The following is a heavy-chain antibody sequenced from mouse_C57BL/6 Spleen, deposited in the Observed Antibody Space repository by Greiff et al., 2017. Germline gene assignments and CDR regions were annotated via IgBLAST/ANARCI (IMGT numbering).Heavy chain of an antibody. CDR1: GYAFSSSW. J-gene: IGHJ4*01. CDR2: IYPGDGDT. V-gene: IGHV1-82*01. CDR3: APHPGAMDY. Sequence: VQLQQSGPELVKPGASVKISCKASGYAFSSSWMNWVKQRPGKGLEWIGRIYPGDGDTNYNGKFKGKATLTADKSSSTAYMQLSSLTSEDSAVYFSAPHPGAMDYWGQGTSVTVSS.